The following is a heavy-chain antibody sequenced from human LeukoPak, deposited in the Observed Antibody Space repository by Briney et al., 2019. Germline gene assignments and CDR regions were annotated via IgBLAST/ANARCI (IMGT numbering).Heavy chain of an antibody. J-gene: IGHJ4*02. Sequence: SETLSLTCTVSGGSISSSSYYWGWIRQPPGKGLEWIGNIYYTDSTEYNPSLKSRVTISVDTSKNQFSLKLSSVTAADTAVYYCARVLYYYDSSGYYYYFDYWGQGTLVTVSS. CDR1: GGSISSSSYY. D-gene: IGHD3-22*01. CDR3: ARVLYYYDSSGYYYYFDY. CDR2: IYYTDST. V-gene: IGHV4-39*07.